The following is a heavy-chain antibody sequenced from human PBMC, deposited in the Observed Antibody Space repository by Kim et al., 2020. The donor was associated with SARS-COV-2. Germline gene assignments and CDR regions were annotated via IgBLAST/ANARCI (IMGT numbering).Heavy chain of an antibody. Sequence: GGSLRLSCAASGFTFSSNWMHWVGQGPGKGLVWVSRINADGTYTTYAESVRGRFTISRDNAKNTVFLQMNSLRAEDTAVYYCARGGSGYTSVWGHGTMVTVSS. CDR1: GFTFSSNW. V-gene: IGHV3-74*01. CDR3: ARGGSGYTSV. D-gene: IGHD5-18*01. J-gene: IGHJ3*01. CDR2: INADGTYT.